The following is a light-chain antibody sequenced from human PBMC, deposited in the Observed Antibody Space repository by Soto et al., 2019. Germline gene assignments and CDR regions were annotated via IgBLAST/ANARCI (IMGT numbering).Light chain of an antibody. CDR2: EVT. V-gene: IGLV2-8*01. J-gene: IGLJ2*01. Sequence: QSALTQPPSASGSPGQSVTISCTGTSSDVGGYNYVSWYQQHPGKAPRLVIYEVTKRPSGVPDRFSGSKSGNTASLTVSGLQADDEADYYCQSYDSGLSGAVVFGGGTKLTVL. CDR1: SSDVGGYNY. CDR3: QSYDSGLSGAVV.